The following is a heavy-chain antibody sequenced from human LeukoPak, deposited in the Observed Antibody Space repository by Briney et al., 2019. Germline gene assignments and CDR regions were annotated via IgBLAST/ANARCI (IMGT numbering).Heavy chain of an antibody. D-gene: IGHD3-9*01. CDR2: IIPIFGTA. Sequence: SVKVSCKASGGTFSSYAISWVRQAPGQGLEWMGGIIPIFGTANYAQKFQGRVTITADESTSTAYMELSSLRSEDTAEYYCARDQGSDILTGYYTGSFDYWGQGTLVTVSS. V-gene: IGHV1-69*13. CDR1: GGTFSSYA. CDR3: ARDQGSDILTGYYTGSFDY. J-gene: IGHJ4*02.